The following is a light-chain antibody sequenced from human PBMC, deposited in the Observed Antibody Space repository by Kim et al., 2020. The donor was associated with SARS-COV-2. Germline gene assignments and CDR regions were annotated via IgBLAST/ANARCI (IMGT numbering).Light chain of an antibody. V-gene: IGKV3-11*01. CDR3: QQRSDWLT. CDR2: DAS. J-gene: IGKJ4*01. Sequence: SLSPGESATLSCRASQSIGTHLDWYQQKPGQIPRLLIYDASNRATGIPARFSGTGSGTDFTLTISSLEPEDFAVYYCQQRSDWLTFGGGTKVDIK. CDR1: QSIGTH.